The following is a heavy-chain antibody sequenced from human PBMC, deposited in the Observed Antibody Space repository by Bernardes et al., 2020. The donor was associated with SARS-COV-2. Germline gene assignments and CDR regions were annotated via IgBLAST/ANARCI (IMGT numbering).Heavy chain of an antibody. Sequence: SQSLSLTCTVYAGSVSSSSSYWGWTRQPPGKGLEWIGSIYYSGSTHYNPSPKNPVTISVDTSKKQFSLKLSSVTAAEPAVNYCARHHPGFLEWTNWFAPWSQGTLVTVSS. CDR2: IYYSGST. CDR3: ARHHPGFLEWTNWFAP. D-gene: IGHD3-3*01. V-gene: IGHV4-39*01. CDR1: AGSVSSSSSY. J-gene: IGHJ5*02.